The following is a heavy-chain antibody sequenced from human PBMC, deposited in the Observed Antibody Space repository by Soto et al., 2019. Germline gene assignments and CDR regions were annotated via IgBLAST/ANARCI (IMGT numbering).Heavy chain of an antibody. CDR1: GFIFTNYG. J-gene: IGHJ4*02. D-gene: IGHD6-13*01. V-gene: IGHV3-30*18. CDR3: AKDRGSTWSFDY. Sequence: RFSCPAWGFIFTNYGMHWIRQAPGKGLGWVAVILYDGSNKYYADSVKGRFTISRDNSKNILYLQMNSLRAEDTAVYYCAKDRGSTWSFDYWGQGTLVTVSS. CDR2: ILYDGSNK.